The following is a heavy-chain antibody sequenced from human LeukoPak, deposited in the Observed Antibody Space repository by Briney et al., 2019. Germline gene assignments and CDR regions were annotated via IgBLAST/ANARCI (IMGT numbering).Heavy chain of an antibody. V-gene: IGHV3-23*01. D-gene: IGHD6-13*01. CDR3: AKDRDYSSSWYGYYFDY. CDR1: GFTFSSYA. Sequence: GGSLRLSCAASGFTFSSYAMSWVRQAPGKGLEWVSAISGSGGSTYYADSVKGRSTISRDNSKNTLYLQMNSLRAEDTAVYYCAKDRDYSSSWYGYYFDYWGQGTLVTVSS. J-gene: IGHJ4*02. CDR2: ISGSGGST.